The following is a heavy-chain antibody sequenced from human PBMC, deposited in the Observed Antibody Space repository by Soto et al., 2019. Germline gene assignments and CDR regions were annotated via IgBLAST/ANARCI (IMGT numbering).Heavy chain of an antibody. J-gene: IGHJ6*02. CDR1: DGSISSYY. D-gene: IGHD3-10*01. CDR3: ASRSGRAYYGMDV. Sequence: ETLSLTCTVSDGSISSYYWSWVRQPPGKGLEWIGSTHYSGSTNYNPSLKSRVTISVDTSKNQFSLKLNSVTAADTAVYYCASRSGRAYYGMDVWAQGTTVTVSS. V-gene: IGHV4-59*12. CDR2: THYSGST.